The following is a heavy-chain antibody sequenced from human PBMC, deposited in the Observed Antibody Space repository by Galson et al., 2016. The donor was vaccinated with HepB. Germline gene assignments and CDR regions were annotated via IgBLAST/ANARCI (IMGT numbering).Heavy chain of an antibody. CDR1: GFTFSSYD. J-gene: IGHJ4*02. D-gene: IGHD6-13*01. CDR2: ISYDGSNK. CDR3: SKGLHSSNWYGANFDS. Sequence: SLRLSCAASGFTFSSYDIHWVRQAPGKGLEWVAVISYDGSNKYYADSVKGRFTISRDNSKNTLYLQMNSLRAEDTAVYYCSKGLHSSNWYGANFDSWGQGTLVTVSS. V-gene: IGHV3-30*18.